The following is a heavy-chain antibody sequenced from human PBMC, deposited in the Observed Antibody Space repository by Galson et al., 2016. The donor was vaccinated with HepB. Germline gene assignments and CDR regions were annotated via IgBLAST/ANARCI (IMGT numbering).Heavy chain of an antibody. CDR3: ARDRSSSSWYFGYLDL. Sequence: SLRLSCAASGFTFSSYVMSWVRQAPGQGLEWVSGIVGSGGTTYYAESVQGRFIVSRDNSKNILHLQMDSLRVEDTAIYYCARDRSSSSWYFGYLDLWGRGTLVTVSS. CDR1: GFTFSSYV. CDR2: IVGSGGTT. V-gene: IGHV3-23*01. J-gene: IGHJ2*01. D-gene: IGHD6-13*01.